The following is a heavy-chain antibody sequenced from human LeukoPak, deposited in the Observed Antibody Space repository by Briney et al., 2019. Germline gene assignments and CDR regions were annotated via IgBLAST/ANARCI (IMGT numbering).Heavy chain of an antibody. V-gene: IGHV3-30*02. CDR3: ARDGWNDGSY. D-gene: IGHD1-1*01. Sequence: PGGSLRLSCAASGFTFNNYGMHWVRQAPGKGLEWVAFIRHDGTNKYYADSVKGRFTISRDNSKDTLYLQMNSLSPDDTAVYYCARDGWNDGSYWGQGTLVTVSS. J-gene: IGHJ4*02. CDR1: GFTFNNYG. CDR2: IRHDGTNK.